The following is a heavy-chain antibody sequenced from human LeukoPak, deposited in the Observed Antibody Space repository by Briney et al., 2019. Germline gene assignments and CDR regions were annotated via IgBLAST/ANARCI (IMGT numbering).Heavy chain of an antibody. Sequence: TSETLSLTCTVSGGSISSYYWSWIRQPPGKGLEWIGYIYHSGNTYYNPSLKSRVTVSLDRSKNQFSLQLNSVTAADTAIYYCAGVYWYFDLWGRGTLVTVSS. CDR2: IYHSGNT. CDR1: GGSISSYY. J-gene: IGHJ2*01. CDR3: AGVYWYFDL. V-gene: IGHV4-59*12.